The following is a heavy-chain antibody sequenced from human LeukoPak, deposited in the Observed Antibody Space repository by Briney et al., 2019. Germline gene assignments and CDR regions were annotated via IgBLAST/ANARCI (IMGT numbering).Heavy chain of an antibody. CDR3: AREGMGTTFSAWFDP. CDR2: VSSDGSID. V-gene: IGHV3-30*03. J-gene: IGHJ5*02. CDR1: GFTFSNYG. Sequence: PGGSLRLSCAASGFTFSNYGMRWVRQAPGKGLEWVAVVSSDGSIDYYADSVRGRFTVSRDNSKNTMFLQFNTLRPEGTAVYYCAREGMGTTFSAWFDPWGQGTLVTVSS. D-gene: IGHD1-7*01.